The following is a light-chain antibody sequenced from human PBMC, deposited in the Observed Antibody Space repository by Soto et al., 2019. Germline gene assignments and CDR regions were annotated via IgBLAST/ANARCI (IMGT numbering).Light chain of an antibody. CDR1: QSVSGSY. CDR2: GAS. J-gene: IGKJ5*01. CDR3: QQYGTSLIT. Sequence: EIVLTQSPGTLSLSPGERASLSCRASQSVSGSYLAWYQQKPGQAPRLLVYGASTRDTGIPDRFSGSGSGTDFTLTISRLEPEDVAVYYCQQYGTSLITFGQGTRLEI. V-gene: IGKV3-20*01.